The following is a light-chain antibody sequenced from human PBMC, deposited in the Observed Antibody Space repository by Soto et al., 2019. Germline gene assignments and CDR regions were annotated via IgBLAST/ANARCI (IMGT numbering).Light chain of an antibody. CDR2: LNN. J-gene: IGLJ3*02. CDR3: QSYDSSLSAGV. V-gene: IGLV1-40*01. Sequence: QSALTQPPSVSGAPGQRVTISFTGSSSNIGAGYDVHWYQQIPGTAPKLLIYLNNNRPSGVPDRFSGSKSGTSASLAITGLQAEDEADYYCQSYDSSLSAGVFGGGTKLTVL. CDR1: SSNIGAGYD.